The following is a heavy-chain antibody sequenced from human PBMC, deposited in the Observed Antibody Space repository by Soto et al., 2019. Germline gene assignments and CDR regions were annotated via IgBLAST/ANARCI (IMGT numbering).Heavy chain of an antibody. Sequence: VASVKVSCKASGGTFSSYAISWVRQAPGQGLEWMGGIIPIFGTANYAQKFQGRVTITADESTSTAYMELSSLRSEDTAVYYCARGVTAKDYFDYWGQGTLVTVSS. J-gene: IGHJ4*02. CDR3: ARGVTAKDYFDY. V-gene: IGHV1-69*13. CDR1: GGTFSSYA. CDR2: IIPIFGTA. D-gene: IGHD5-18*01.